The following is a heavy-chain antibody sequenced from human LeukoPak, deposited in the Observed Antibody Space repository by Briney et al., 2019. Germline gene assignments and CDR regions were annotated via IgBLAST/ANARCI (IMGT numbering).Heavy chain of an antibody. J-gene: IGHJ6*03. V-gene: IGHV4-59*11. CDR2: IYYSGST. Sequence: SETLSLTCTVSGGSIGSHYWSWIRQPPGKGLEWIGYIYYSGSTNYNPSLKSRVTISVDTSKNQFSLKLSSVTAADTAVYYCARGTGDYDFWSGYYTHRYYYYYYMDVWGKGTTVTVSS. CDR1: GGSIGSHY. D-gene: IGHD3-3*01. CDR3: ARGTGDYDFWSGYYTHRYYYYYYMDV.